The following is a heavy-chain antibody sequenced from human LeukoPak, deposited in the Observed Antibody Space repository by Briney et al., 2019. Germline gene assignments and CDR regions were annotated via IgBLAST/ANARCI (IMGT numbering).Heavy chain of an antibody. Sequence: PSETLSLTCAVSGGSISSGNWWSWVRQPPGKGLEWIGEINHSGSTNYNPSLKSRVTISVDKSKNQFSLKLTSVTAADTAFYYCARDLGFGGSPPTYWGQGTLVTVPS. D-gene: IGHD1-26*01. CDR3: ARDLGFGGSPPTY. J-gene: IGHJ4*02. CDR1: GGSISSGNW. V-gene: IGHV4-4*02. CDR2: INHSGST.